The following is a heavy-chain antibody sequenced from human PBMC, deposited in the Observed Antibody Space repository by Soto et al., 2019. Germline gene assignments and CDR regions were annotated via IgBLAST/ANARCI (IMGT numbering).Heavy chain of an antibody. CDR3: ARVGSYSDGSSYPY. CDR1: GYTFTGHD. Sequence: EKVSCKASGYTFTGHDLHWVRQAPGQRLEWMGWIKGNGGATKYARKFQGRVTMTRDTSTTTAYLELNSLRSDDTAVYFCARVGSYSDGSSYPYWGQGTQVTVSS. CDR2: IKGNGGAT. D-gene: IGHD6-6*01. J-gene: IGHJ4*02. V-gene: IGHV1-2*02.